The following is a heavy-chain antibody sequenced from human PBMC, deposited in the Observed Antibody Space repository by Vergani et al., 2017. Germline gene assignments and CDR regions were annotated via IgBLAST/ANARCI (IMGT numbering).Heavy chain of an antibody. Sequence: QVQLVQSGAEVKKPGASVKVSCKASGYTFTSYYMHWVRQAPGQGLEWMGIINPSGGSTSYAQKFQGRVTMTRDTSTSTVYMELSSLRSEDTAVYYGARGMVRGVEDYYYYGMDVWGQGTTVTVSS. CDR2: INPSGGST. CDR3: ARGMVRGVEDYYYYGMDV. J-gene: IGHJ6*02. D-gene: IGHD3-10*01. CDR1: GYTFTSYY. V-gene: IGHV1-46*01.